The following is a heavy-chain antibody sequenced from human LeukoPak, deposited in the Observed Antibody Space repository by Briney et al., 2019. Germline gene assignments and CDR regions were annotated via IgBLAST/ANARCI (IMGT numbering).Heavy chain of an antibody. V-gene: IGHV4-34*01. CDR1: GGPFSGYY. D-gene: IGHD3-22*01. CDR2: INHSGST. Sequence: PSETLSLTCAVYGGPFSGYYWSWIRQPPGKGLEWIGEINHSGSTNYNPSLKSRVTISIDKSKNQFFLNLSSVTAADTAVYYCAGLVGRYSSGLYYYYFDYWGQGTLVTVSS. J-gene: IGHJ4*02. CDR3: AGLVGRYSSGLYYYYFDY.